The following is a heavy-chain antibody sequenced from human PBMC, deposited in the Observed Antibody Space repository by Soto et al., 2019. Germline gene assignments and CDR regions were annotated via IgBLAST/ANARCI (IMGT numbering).Heavy chain of an antibody. CDR1: GVSISSVGYS. CDR3: ARAYYGSGSTYYFDY. Sequence: ALSLTCAVSGVSISSVGYSLILIRQPPWKGLEWIWYICHSGSTYYNPSLNSRVTISVDRSKNQFSLKLSSVTAAETAVYYCARAYYGSGSTYYFDYWGQGTLVPVYS. CDR2: ICHSGST. D-gene: IGHD3-10*01. V-gene: IGHV4-30-2*01. J-gene: IGHJ4*02.